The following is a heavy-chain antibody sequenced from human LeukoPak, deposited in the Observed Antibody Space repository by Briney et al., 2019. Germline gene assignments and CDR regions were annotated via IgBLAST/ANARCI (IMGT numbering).Heavy chain of an antibody. J-gene: IGHJ4*02. V-gene: IGHV4-59*01. D-gene: IGHD5-18*01. CDR1: GDALSTYY. Sequence: PSETLSLTCSVSGDALSTYYGNWIRQIPGKGLEWIGYISYGTTDYNPSLKSRVTTSVDTSKNEFSLRLTSVTAEDTAVYFCARDQAHSYGRYFDPWGQGTLVTVSS. CDR3: ARDQAHSYGRYFDP. CDR2: ISYGTT.